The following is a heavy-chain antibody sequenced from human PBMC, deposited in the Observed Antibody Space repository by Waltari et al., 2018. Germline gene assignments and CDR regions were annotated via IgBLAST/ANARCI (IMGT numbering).Heavy chain of an antibody. Sequence: QVQLQESGPGLVKPSETLSLTCTVSGGSISSYYWSWIRQPPGKGLEWIGYIYYGGRTNYNPSLKSRVTISVDTSKNQFSLKLSSVTAADTAVYYCARDGDGIAAAGLDYWGQGTLVTVSS. CDR3: ARDGDGIAAAGLDY. CDR1: GGSISSYY. V-gene: IGHV4-59*01. CDR2: IYYGGRT. D-gene: IGHD6-13*01. J-gene: IGHJ4*02.